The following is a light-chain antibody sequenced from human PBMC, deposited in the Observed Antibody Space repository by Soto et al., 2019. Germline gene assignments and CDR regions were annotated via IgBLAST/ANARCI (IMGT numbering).Light chain of an antibody. J-gene: IGKJ1*01. CDR2: DVS. V-gene: IGKV1-5*01. CDR3: QQYGSSSWT. CDR1: QSVSGW. Sequence: DIQMTQSPSALSASVGDRVTITCRASQSVSGWLAWYQQKPGKAPKLLIYDVSSLERGVPSRFSGSGSGTEFTLTISGLHPDDFATYYCQQYGSSSWTFGQGTKVEIK.